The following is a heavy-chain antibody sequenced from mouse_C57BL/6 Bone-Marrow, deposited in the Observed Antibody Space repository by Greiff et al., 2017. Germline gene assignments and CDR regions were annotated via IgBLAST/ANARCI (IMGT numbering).Heavy chain of an antibody. V-gene: IGHV1-55*01. CDR3: ARSITHYCGSSPY. D-gene: IGHD1-1*01. CDR2: IYPGSGST. J-gene: IGHJ3*01. CDR1: GYTFTSYW. Sequence: VQLQQPGAELVKPGASVKMSCKASGYTFTSYWITWVKQRPGQGLEWIGDIYPGSGSTNYNEKFKSKATLTVDTSSSTAYMQLSSLTSEDSAVYYCARSITHYCGSSPYWGQGTLVTVS.